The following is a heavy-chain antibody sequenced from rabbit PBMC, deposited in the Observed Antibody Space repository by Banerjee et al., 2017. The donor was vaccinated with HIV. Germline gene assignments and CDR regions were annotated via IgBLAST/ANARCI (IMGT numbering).Heavy chain of an antibody. CDR1: GFSFSSSYW. D-gene: IGHD4-1*01. CDR3: ARDLAGVIGWNFNL. J-gene: IGHJ4*01. Sequence: EESGGDLVKPEGSLTLTCTASGFSFSSSYWICWVRQAPGKGLEWIACIYAGSSGSTYYATWAKGRLTISKTSWTTVTLQMTSLTAADTASYFCARDLAGVIGWNFNLWGQGTLVTV. V-gene: IGHV1S45*01. CDR2: IYAGSSGST.